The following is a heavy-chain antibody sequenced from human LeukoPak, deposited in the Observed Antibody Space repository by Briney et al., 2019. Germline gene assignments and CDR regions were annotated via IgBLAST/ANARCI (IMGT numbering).Heavy chain of an antibody. CDR3: ARGYYDSSGYPNYYYYMDV. D-gene: IGHD3-22*01. V-gene: IGHV1-69*13. CDR1: GGTFSSYA. J-gene: IGHJ6*03. CDR2: IIPIFGTA. Sequence: SVKVSCKASGGTFSSYAISWVRQAPGQGLEWMGGIIPIFGTANYAQKFQGRVTITADESTSTAYMELSSLRSEDTAVYYCARGYYDSSGYPNYYYYMDVWGKGTTVTVSS.